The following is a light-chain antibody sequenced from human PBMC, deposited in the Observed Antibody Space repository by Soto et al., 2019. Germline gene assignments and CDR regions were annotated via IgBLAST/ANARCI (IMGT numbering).Light chain of an antibody. J-gene: IGKJ2*01. CDR3: HQYNSWPPGT. CDR1: QSVGSN. CDR2: GAS. V-gene: IGKV3-15*01. Sequence: EIVLTQSPGTLSLSPGERATLSCRASQSVGSNLAWYQQRPGQAPRLLIYGASTRATGIPARFSGSGSGTEFTLTNSSLQSEDFAIHYCHQYNSWPPGTFGQGTKVDIK.